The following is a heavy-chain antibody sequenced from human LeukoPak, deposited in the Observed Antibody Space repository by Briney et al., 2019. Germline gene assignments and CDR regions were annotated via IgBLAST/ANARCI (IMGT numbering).Heavy chain of an antibody. J-gene: IGHJ4*02. V-gene: IGHV3-21*01. CDR2: ISSSSSYI. Sequence: KPGGSLRLSCAASGFTFSSYSMYWVRQAPGKGLGWGSSISSSSSYIYYADSVKGRFTISRDNAKNSLYLQMNSLRAEDTAVYYCARDFPGFLPGVVDYWGQGTRVTVSS. D-gene: IGHD3-3*01. CDR3: ARDFPGFLPGVVDY. CDR1: GFTFSSYS.